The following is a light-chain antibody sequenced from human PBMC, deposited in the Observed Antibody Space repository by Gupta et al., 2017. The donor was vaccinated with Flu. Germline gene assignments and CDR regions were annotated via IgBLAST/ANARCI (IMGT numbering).Light chain of an antibody. V-gene: IGLV2-14*01. Sequence: SALTQPASVSGSPGPSIAISCTGTSSDVGGYNYVYWYQQHPGKTPNLMIYEVSNRPAGVSSRFSASKAGNTASLTISAHQEEDAADYYYPSDTSSSTLVFGTGTKITVL. CDR2: EVS. CDR3: PSDTSSSTLV. J-gene: IGLJ1*01. CDR1: SSDVGGYNY.